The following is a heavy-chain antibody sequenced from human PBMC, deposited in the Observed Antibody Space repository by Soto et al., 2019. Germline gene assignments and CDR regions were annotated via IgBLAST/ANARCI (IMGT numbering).Heavy chain of an antibody. D-gene: IGHD2-2*01. CDR3: AKDPPASVVPAAMLSVDY. V-gene: IGHV3-48*01. CDR1: GFTFSSYS. J-gene: IGHJ4*02. CDR2: ISSSSSTI. Sequence: PGGSLRLSCAASGFTFSSYSMNWVRQAPGKGLEWVSYISSSSSTIYYADSVKGRFTISRDNSKNTLYLQMNSLRAEDTAVYYCAKDPPASVVPAAMLSVDYWGQGTLVTVSS.